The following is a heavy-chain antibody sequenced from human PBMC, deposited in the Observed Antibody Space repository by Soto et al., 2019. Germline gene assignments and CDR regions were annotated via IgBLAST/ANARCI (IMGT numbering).Heavy chain of an antibody. CDR3: ARDDYDSSGSDAFDI. CDR1: GFTFSSYA. V-gene: IGHV3-30-3*01. J-gene: IGHJ3*02. Sequence: GGSLTLSCAASGFTFSSYAMHWVPQAPGKGLEWVAVISYDGSNKYYADSVKGRFTISRDNSKNTLYLQMNSLRAEDTAVYYCARDDYDSSGSDAFDIWGQGTMVTVSS. CDR2: ISYDGSNK. D-gene: IGHD3-22*01.